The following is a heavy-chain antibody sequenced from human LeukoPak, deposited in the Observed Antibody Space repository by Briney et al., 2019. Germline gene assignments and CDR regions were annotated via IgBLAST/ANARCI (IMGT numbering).Heavy chain of an antibody. CDR1: GFSFSTSD. Sequence: GGSLRLSCTAASGFSFSTSDMNWVRQAPGKGLEWISYIRSSGDLMYCAESVKGRFSISRDNAKNSLFLQMNSLRVEDTAIYYCTRGQDRHDYGDHGWFDPWGQGTLVTVSS. V-gene: IGHV3-48*03. CDR3: TRGQDRHDYGDHGWFDP. D-gene: IGHD4-17*01. CDR2: IRSSGDLM. J-gene: IGHJ5*02.